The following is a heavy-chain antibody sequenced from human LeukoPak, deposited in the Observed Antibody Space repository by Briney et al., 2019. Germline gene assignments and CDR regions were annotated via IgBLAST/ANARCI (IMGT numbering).Heavy chain of an antibody. CDR2: ISYDGSNK. J-gene: IGHJ4*02. Sequence: GGSLRLSCAASGFTFSSYGMHWVRQAPGKGLEWVAVISYDGSNKYYADSVKGRFTISRDNSKNTLYLQMNSLRAEDTAGYYCAKDRYSSGWTGGDYWGQGTLVTVSS. CDR3: AKDRYSSGWTGGDY. D-gene: IGHD6-19*01. CDR1: GFTFSSYG. V-gene: IGHV3-30*18.